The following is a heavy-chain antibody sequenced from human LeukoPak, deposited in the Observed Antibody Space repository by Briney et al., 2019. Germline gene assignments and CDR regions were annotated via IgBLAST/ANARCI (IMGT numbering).Heavy chain of an antibody. CDR2: IYSGGST. D-gene: IGHD6-6*01. CDR1: GFTASSNY. J-gene: IGHJ4*02. Sequence: GGSLRLSCAASGFTASSNYMSWVRQAPGKGLEWVSVIYSGGSTYYADSVKGRFTISRDNSKNTLYLQMNSLRAEDTAVYYCARDTHGIAARPGGFDYWGQGTLVTVSS. V-gene: IGHV3-53*01. CDR3: ARDTHGIAARPGGFDY.